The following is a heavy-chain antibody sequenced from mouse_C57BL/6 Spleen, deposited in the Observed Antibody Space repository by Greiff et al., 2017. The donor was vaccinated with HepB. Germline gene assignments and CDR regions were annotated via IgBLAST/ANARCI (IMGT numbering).Heavy chain of an antibody. CDR2: IYPRDGST. D-gene: IGHD1-1*01. CDR1: GYTFTSYD. CDR3: ARRDYYGSSFWFAY. Sequence: VQLQQSGPELVKPGASVKLSCKASGYTFTSYDINWVKQRPGQGLEWIGWIYPRDGSTKYNEKFKGKATLTVDTSSSTAYMELHSLTSEDSAVYFGARRDYYGSSFWFAYWGQGTLVTVSA. J-gene: IGHJ3*01. V-gene: IGHV1-85*01.